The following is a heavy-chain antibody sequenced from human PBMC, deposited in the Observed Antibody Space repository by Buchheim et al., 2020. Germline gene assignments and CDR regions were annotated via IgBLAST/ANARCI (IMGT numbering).Heavy chain of an antibody. J-gene: IGHJ6*02. CDR2: INPNSGGT. D-gene: IGHD3-16*01. V-gene: IGHV1-2*04. CDR3: ARDAIARGGEGYYYYGMDV. CDR1: GYTFTGYY. Sequence: QVQLVQSGAEVKKPGASVKVSCKASGYTFTGYYMHWVRQAPGQGLEWMGWINPNSGGTNYAQKFQGWVTVTRDTSISTAYMELSRLRSDDTAVYYCARDAIARGGEGYYYYGMDVWGQGTT.